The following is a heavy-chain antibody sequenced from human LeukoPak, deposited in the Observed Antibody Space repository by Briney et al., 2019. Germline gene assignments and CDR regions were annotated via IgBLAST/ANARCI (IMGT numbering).Heavy chain of an antibody. CDR1: GFTFRSHA. J-gene: IGHJ4*02. V-gene: IGHV3-23*01. Sequence: GGSLRLSCVGSGFTFRSHAMSWVRQAPEKGLEFASGIYENGGTTYYADSVKGRFSISRDNSKNTLYLQMDSLRGEDTAVYYCAKDFRIGYSAHFDYWGQGALVTVSS. CDR2: IYENGGTT. D-gene: IGHD2-21*01. CDR3: AKDFRIGYSAHFDY.